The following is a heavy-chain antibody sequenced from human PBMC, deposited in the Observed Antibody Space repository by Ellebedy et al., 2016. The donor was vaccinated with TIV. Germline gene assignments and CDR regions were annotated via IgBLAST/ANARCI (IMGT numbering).Heavy chain of an antibody. Sequence: ASVKVSCKGSGYRFTSKWIGWVRQMPEKGLEWMGIIYPGDSETTYSPSFQGQVTISADKSISTAYLQWSSLRASDTAMYYCARLPDDFYYDSSGYFDDWGQGTLVTVSS. CDR1: GYRFTSKW. D-gene: IGHD3-22*01. CDR3: ARLPDDFYYDSSGYFDD. J-gene: IGHJ4*02. CDR2: IYPGDSET. V-gene: IGHV5-51*01.